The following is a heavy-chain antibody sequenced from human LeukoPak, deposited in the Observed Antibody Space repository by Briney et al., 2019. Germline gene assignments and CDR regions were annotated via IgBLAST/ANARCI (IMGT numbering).Heavy chain of an antibody. CDR3: ARGPVGFDY. CDR1: GGSFSGYY. V-gene: IGHV4-34*01. CDR2: INHSGST. Sequence: PSETLSLTCAVYGGSFSGYYWSWIRQPPGKGLEWIGEINHSGSTNYNPSLKSRDTISVDTSKNQFSLKLSSVTAADTAVYYCARGPVGFDYWGQGTLVTVSS. J-gene: IGHJ4*02. D-gene: IGHD2-15*01.